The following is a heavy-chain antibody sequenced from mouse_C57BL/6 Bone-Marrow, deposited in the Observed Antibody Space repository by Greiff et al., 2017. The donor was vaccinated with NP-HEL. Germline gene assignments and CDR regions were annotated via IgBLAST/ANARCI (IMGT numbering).Heavy chain of an antibody. CDR2: IHPNSGST. V-gene: IGHV1-64*01. CDR3: AVITTVVPYFDY. CDR1: GYTFTSYW. Sequence: VQLQQPGAELVKPGASVKLSCKASGYTFTSYWMHWVKQRPGQGLEWIGMIHPNSGSTNYNEKFKSKATLTVDKSSSTAYMQLSSLTSEDSAVYYCAVITTVVPYFDYWGQGTTLTVSS. J-gene: IGHJ2*01. D-gene: IGHD1-1*01.